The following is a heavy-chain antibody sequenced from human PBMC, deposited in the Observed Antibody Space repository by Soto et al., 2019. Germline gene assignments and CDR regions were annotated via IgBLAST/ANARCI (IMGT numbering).Heavy chain of an antibody. D-gene: IGHD2-15*01. J-gene: IGHJ3*02. CDR3: ARVIYEVVAPLWAFDI. V-gene: IGHV4-59*01. CDR2: IYYSGST. CDR1: GGSISIYY. Sequence: PSDTLSLTCTVSGGSISIYYWSWIRQPPGKGLEWIGYIYYSGSTNYNPSLKSRVTISVDTSKNQFSLKLSSVTAADTAVYYCARVIYEVVAPLWAFDIWGQGTMVTVSS.